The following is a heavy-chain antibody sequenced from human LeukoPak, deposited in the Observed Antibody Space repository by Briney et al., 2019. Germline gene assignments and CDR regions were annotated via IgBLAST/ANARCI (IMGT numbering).Heavy chain of an antibody. CDR2: IRYDGSNK. CDR3: AKAPVTTCRGAFCYPFDY. D-gene: IGHD2-15*01. J-gene: IGHJ4*02. Sequence: GGSLRLSCAASGFTFISYGMHWVRQAPGKGLEWVAFIRYDGSNKYYADSVKGRFTISRDNSKNTLYLQMKSLRAEDAAVYYCAKAPVTTCRGAFCYPFDYWGLGTLVTVSS. CDR1: GFTFISYG. V-gene: IGHV3-30*02.